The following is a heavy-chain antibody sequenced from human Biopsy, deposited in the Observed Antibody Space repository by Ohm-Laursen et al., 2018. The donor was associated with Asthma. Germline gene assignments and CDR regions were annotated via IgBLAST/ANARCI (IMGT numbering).Heavy chain of an antibody. CDR3: ARTYDDFLTEQVKDVFGV. CDR2: ANTGNGDT. CDR1: GYNFISFD. J-gene: IGHJ3*01. Sequence: GASEKVSCKDSGYNFISFDIHWVRQAPGQRLEWMGWANTGNGDTKYSQKFQGRVTITRDTSASTAHMELRSLRSEDTATYYCARTYDDFLTEQVKDVFGVWGQGTMVTVSS. D-gene: IGHD3-9*01. V-gene: IGHV1-3*04.